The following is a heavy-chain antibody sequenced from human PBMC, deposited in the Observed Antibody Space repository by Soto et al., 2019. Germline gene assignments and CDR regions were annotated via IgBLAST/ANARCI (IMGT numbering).Heavy chain of an antibody. CDR1: GYTFTSYG. D-gene: IGHD3-22*01. CDR3: ARVPYYYDSSGYYRPNWFDP. Sequence: ASVKVSCKASGYTFTSYGISWVRQAPGQGLEWMGWISAYNGNTNYAQKLQGRVTMTTDTSTGTAYMELRSLRSDDTAVYYCARVPYYYDSSGYYRPNWFDPWGQGTLVTVSS. CDR2: ISAYNGNT. V-gene: IGHV1-18*01. J-gene: IGHJ5*02.